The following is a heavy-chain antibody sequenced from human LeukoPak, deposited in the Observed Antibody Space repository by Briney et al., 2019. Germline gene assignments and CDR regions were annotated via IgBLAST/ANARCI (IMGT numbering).Heavy chain of an antibody. CDR3: ATDTSYSWYDTSGEY. Sequence: ASVKVSCKASAYTFTSHGISWVRQAPGQGLEWMGWISPSNGNTDYAQKFQGRVTMTTDISTTTAYLELRSLRSDDTAVYYCATDTSYSWYDTSGEYWGQGTLVTVSS. D-gene: IGHD5-12*01. CDR1: AYTFTSHG. CDR2: ISPSNGNT. J-gene: IGHJ4*02. V-gene: IGHV1-18*01.